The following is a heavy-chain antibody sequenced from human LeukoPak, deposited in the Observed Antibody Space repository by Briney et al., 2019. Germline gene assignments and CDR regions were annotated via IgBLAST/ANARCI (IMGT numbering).Heavy chain of an antibody. J-gene: IGHJ4*02. CDR3: ARQGPPDYYGSSGYFDY. CDR1: GGSISSYY. V-gene: IGHV4-59*08. CDR2: IYYSGST. Sequence: SETLSLTCTVSGGSISSYYWSWIRQPPGKGLEWIGYIYYSGSTNYNPSLKSRVTISVDTSKNQFSLKLSSVTAADTAVYYCARQGPPDYYGSSGYFDYWGQGTLVTVSS. D-gene: IGHD3-22*01.